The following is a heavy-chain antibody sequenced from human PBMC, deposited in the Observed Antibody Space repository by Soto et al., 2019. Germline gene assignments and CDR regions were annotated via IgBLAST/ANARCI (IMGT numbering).Heavy chain of an antibody. Sequence: QVQLQESGPGLVKPSQTLSLTCTVSGGSISSGGYYWSWIRQHPGKGLECIGYIYYSGSTYYNPSLKSRLTISVDTSKNQFSRRLSSVTAADSAVYYCARDLASGGNAFDIWGQGTMVTVSS. V-gene: IGHV4-31*03. CDR3: ARDLASGGNAFDI. D-gene: IGHD2-15*01. J-gene: IGHJ3*02. CDR2: IYYSGST. CDR1: GGSISSGGYY.